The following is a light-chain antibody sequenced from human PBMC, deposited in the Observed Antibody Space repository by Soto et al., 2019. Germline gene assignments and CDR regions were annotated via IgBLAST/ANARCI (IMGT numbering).Light chain of an antibody. Sequence: QSVLTQSASVSGSPGQSITISCAGTSSDVGGYNYVSWYQQHPGKAPKLMIYDVINRPSGVSDRFSGSKSGNSASLTISGLQAQDEDDYYCSSYTSSGTYVFGTGTKVTVL. V-gene: IGLV2-14*03. CDR3: SSYTSSGTYV. J-gene: IGLJ1*01. CDR2: DVI. CDR1: SSDVGGYNY.